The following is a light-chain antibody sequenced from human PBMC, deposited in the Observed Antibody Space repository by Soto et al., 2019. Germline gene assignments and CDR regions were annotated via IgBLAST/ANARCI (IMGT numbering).Light chain of an antibody. CDR1: RSDVGTYNL. J-gene: IGLJ2*01. CDR2: EGS. V-gene: IGLV2-14*02. Sequence: QSALTQPASVSGSPGRSITVSCAGTRSDVGTYNLVSWYQQRPGRAPKLMIYEGSKRPSGVSNRFSGSKSGNTASLTISGLQAEDEADYYCSSYTSSSTVVFGGGTKVTVL. CDR3: SSYTSSSTVV.